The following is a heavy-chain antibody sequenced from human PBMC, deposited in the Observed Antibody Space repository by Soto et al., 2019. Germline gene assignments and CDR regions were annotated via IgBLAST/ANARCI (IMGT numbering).Heavy chain of an antibody. CDR2: TYYRSKWYN. Sequence: SQTLSLTCAISGDSVSSNSAAWNWIRQSPSRGLEWLGRTYYRSKWYNDYAVSVKSRITINPDTSKNQFSLQLNSVTPEDTAVYYCARDSILEGVSAYYNWFDPWGQGTLVTVSS. D-gene: IGHD3-10*01. CDR3: ARDSILEGVSAYYNWFDP. CDR1: GDSVSSNSAA. V-gene: IGHV6-1*01. J-gene: IGHJ5*02.